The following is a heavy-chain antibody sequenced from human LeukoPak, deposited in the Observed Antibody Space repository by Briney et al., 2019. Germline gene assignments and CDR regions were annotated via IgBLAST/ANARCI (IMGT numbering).Heavy chain of an antibody. V-gene: IGHV3-23*01. CDR3: AKDYSSGWLDYFDY. J-gene: IGHJ4*02. CDR1: GFTFSSYA. Sequence: PGGSLRLSCAAFGFTFSSYAMSWVRQAPGKGLEWVSGISSFGDNTYYADSVKGRFTISRDNSKNTLYLQMNSLRAEDTAVYYCAKDYSSGWLDYFDYWGQGTLVTVSS. D-gene: IGHD6-19*01. CDR2: ISSFGDNT.